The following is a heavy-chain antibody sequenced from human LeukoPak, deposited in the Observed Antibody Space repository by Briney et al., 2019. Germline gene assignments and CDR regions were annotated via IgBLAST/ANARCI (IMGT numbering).Heavy chain of an antibody. V-gene: IGHV3-23*01. CDR3: AKDAQSTRYGDYKNYYYGMDV. Sequence: PGGSLRLSCAASGFIFSNYGMNWVRQAPGKGLEWVAAISASGSATSYADSVRGRFTISRDNSKNTLYLQMNSLRAEDTAVYYCAKDAQSTRYGDYKNYYYGMDVWGQGTTVTVSS. J-gene: IGHJ6*02. CDR2: ISASGSAT. D-gene: IGHD4-17*01. CDR1: GFIFSNYG.